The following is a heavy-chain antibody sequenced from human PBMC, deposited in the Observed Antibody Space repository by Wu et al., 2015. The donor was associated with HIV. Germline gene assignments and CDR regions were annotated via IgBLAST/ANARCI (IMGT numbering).Heavy chain of an antibody. CDR3: AHSENDWLLVDY. CDR2: INPNSGGT. Sequence: QVQLVQSGAEVKKPGASVKVSCKASRSTFTGYHLHWVRQAPGQGLEWMGWINPNSGGTKYAQKFQGRVTMTRDTSISTAYLEPSRLKSDDTAMYYCAHSENDWLLVDYWGQGTLVTVSS. J-gene: IGHJ4*02. V-gene: IGHV1-2*02. D-gene: IGHD3-9*01. CDR1: RSTFTGYH.